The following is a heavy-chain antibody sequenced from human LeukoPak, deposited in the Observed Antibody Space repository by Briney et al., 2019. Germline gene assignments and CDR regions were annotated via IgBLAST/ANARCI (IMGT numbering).Heavy chain of an antibody. D-gene: IGHD6-13*01. CDR1: GGTFISYA. CDR3: AGGIAAAAHSIYYFDY. CDR2: IIPILGIA. Sequence: SVKVSCKASGGTFISYAISWVRQVPGQGREWMGRIIPILGIANYAQKFQGRVTITADKPTSTAYMELSSLRSEDTAVYYCAGGIAAAAHSIYYFDYWGQGTLVTVSS. V-gene: IGHV1-69*04. J-gene: IGHJ4*02.